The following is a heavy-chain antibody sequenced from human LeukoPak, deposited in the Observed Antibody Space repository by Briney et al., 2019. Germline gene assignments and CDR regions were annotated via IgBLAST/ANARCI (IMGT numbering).Heavy chain of an antibody. D-gene: IGHD5-12*01. CDR1: GFTFSSYW. Sequence: GGSLRLSCAASGFTFSSYWMSWVRQAPGKGLEWVSAISGSGGSTYYADSVKGRFTISRDNSKNTLYLQMNSLRAEDTAVYYCARSFNIVDAFDIWGQGTMVTVSS. J-gene: IGHJ3*02. CDR2: ISGSGGST. V-gene: IGHV3-23*01. CDR3: ARSFNIVDAFDI.